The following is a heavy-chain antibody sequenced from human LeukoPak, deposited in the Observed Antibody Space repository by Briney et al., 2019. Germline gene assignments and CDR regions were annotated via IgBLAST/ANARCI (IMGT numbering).Heavy chain of an antibody. J-gene: IGHJ6*03. V-gene: IGHV4-59*01. CDR2: IYYSGST. Sequence: PSETLSLTCTVSGGSISSYYWSWIRQPPGKGLEWIGYIYYSGSTNYNPSLKSRVTISIDTSKNQFSLKLSSVTAADTAVYYCARGTGDRYYYYYMDVWGKGTTVIVS. D-gene: IGHD7-27*01. CDR3: ARGTGDRYYYYYMDV. CDR1: GGSISSYY.